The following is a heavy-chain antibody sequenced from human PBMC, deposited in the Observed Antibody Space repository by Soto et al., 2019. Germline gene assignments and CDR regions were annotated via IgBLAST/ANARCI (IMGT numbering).Heavy chain of an antibody. CDR3: ASTYYYHSSGQNWFEP. D-gene: IGHD3-22*01. J-gene: IGHJ5*02. Sequence: PSETLSLTCTFCVCSISSSIYYLCFIRQPPWKGLEWIGSIYYSGSTYYNPSLKSRVTISVDTSKNRFSLKLSSVTAADTAVYYCASTYYYHSSGQNWFEPWGKGNLVTVSS. CDR1: VCSISSSIYY. V-gene: IGHV4-39*01. CDR2: IYYSGST.